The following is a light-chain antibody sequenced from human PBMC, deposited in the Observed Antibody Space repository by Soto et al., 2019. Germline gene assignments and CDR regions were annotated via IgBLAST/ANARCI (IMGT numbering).Light chain of an antibody. CDR3: QQSNNWPWT. Sequence: EIVLTQSPATLSLSPGERATLSRRASQSVRSYLAWYQQKPGQAPRLLIYDASNRATGIPARFSGSGSGTEFTLTISSLQSEDFAVYYCQQSNNWPWTFGQGTKV. CDR1: QSVRSY. CDR2: DAS. J-gene: IGKJ1*01. V-gene: IGKV3-11*01.